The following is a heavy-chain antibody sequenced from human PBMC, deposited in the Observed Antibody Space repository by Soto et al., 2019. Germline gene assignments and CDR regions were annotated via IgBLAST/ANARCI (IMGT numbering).Heavy chain of an antibody. CDR2: ISYDEINK. V-gene: IGHV3-30*18. CDR1: GFTFSSYG. Sequence: QVQLVESGGGVVQPGRSLRLSCAASGFTFSSYGMHWVRQAPGKGLEWVAIISYDEINKYYADSVKGRFTISRDNSKNTLYLQRNRLRAEDTAVYYCAKSGYNRNDGFFDYWGQGTLVTVSS. J-gene: IGHJ4*02. CDR3: AKSGYNRNDGFFDY. D-gene: IGHD1-1*01.